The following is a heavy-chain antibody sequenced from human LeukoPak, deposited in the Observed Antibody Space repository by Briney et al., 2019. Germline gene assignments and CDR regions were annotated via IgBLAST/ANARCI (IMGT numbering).Heavy chain of an antibody. CDR2: ISSSSSYI. CDR1: GFTFSSYS. Sequence: GGSLRLSCAASGFTFSSYSMNWVRQAPGKGLEWVSSISSSSSYIYYADSVKGRFTISRDNAKNSLYLQMNSLRAEDTAVYYCAKGKTTFTSNFDYWGQGTLVTVSS. J-gene: IGHJ4*02. D-gene: IGHD1-1*01. CDR3: AKGKTTFTSNFDY. V-gene: IGHV3-21*01.